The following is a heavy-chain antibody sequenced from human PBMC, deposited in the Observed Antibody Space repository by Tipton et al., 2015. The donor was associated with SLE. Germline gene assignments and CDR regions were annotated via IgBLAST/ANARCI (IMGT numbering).Heavy chain of an antibody. Sequence: SLRLSCAASGLTFSNYAMNWVRQASGKGLEWVSGISGNGFGTYYAGSVKGRFTISRHNSESRLYLQMNSLRAEDTAVYYCARGRYYYDSSGYFGYWGQGTLVTVSS. J-gene: IGHJ4*02. V-gene: IGHV3-23*01. D-gene: IGHD3-22*01. CDR2: ISGNGFGT. CDR3: ARGRYYYDSSGYFGY. CDR1: GLTFSNYA.